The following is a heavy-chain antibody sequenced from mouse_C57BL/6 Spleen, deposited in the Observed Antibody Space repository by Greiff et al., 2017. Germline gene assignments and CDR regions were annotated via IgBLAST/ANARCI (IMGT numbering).Heavy chain of an antibody. V-gene: IGHV1-54*01. J-gene: IGHJ3*01. CDR2: INPGSGNT. Sequence: QVQLQQSGAELVRPGTSVKVSCKASGYAFTNYLIEWVKQRPGQGLEWIGVINPGSGNTYYNEKFKGKATLTADKSSSTAYMELRSLTSEDSAVYFCARGYDYGWFADWGQGTLVTVSA. D-gene: IGHD2-4*01. CDR3: ARGYDYGWFAD. CDR1: GYAFTNYL.